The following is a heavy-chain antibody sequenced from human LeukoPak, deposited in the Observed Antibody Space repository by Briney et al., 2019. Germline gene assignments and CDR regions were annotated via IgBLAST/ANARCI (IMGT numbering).Heavy chain of an antibody. CDR2: IYYSGST. Sequence: PSETLSLTCTVSGGSISSYYWSWIRQPPGKGLEWIGYIYYSGSTNYNPSLKSRVTISVDTSKNQFSLKLSSVTAADTAVYYCARHEEVNCGGDCYALSFDYWGQEPWSPSPQ. D-gene: IGHD2-21*02. V-gene: IGHV4-59*08. J-gene: IGHJ4*01. CDR1: GGSISSYY. CDR3: ARHEEVNCGGDCYALSFDY.